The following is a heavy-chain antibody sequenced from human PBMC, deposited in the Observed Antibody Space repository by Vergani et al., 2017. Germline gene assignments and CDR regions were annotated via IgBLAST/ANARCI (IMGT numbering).Heavy chain of an antibody. CDR1: GFTVTSHY. Sequence: EVQLVESGGGLVQPGGSLRLSCTASGFTVTSHYMSWVRQAPGKGLECVSIIYSGGDTDYADSVKGRFIISRDTFKNTVYLKMNSLRTEDAAVYYCARVGYCTGVSCYLDGKPWFDSSGQGTLVSVSS. CDR2: IYSGGDT. V-gene: IGHV3-66*02. D-gene: IGHD2-8*02. CDR3: ARVGYCTGVSCYLDGKPWFDS. J-gene: IGHJ5*01.